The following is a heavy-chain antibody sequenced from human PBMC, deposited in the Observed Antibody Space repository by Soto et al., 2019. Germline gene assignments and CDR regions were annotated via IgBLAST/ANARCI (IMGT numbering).Heavy chain of an antibody. CDR1: GGSISSRGYY. V-gene: IGHV4-30-2*01. Sequence: SETLSLTCTVSGGSISSRGYYWSWIRQPPGKGLEWIGYMYHSGSTYYNPSLKSRVTISIDRSKNQFSLKLSSVTDADTAVYYCARDARGDSSVNNWFDPWGQGILVTVSS. J-gene: IGHJ5*02. D-gene: IGHD3-10*01. CDR3: ARDARGDSSVNNWFDP. CDR2: MYHSGST.